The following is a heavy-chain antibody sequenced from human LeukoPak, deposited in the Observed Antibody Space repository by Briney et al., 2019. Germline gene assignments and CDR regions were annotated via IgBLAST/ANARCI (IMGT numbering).Heavy chain of an antibody. J-gene: IGHJ6*03. CDR2: IITIFGTA. V-gene: IGHV1-69*05. CDR3: ARDFSGSYYGYYYYMDV. Sequence: GSSVKVSCKASGGTFSSYAISWVRQAPGQGLEWMGRIITIFGTANYAQKFQGRVTITTDESTSTAYMELSSLRSEDTAVYYCARDFSGSYYGYYYYMDVWGKGTTVTVSS. CDR1: GGTFSSYA. D-gene: IGHD1-26*01.